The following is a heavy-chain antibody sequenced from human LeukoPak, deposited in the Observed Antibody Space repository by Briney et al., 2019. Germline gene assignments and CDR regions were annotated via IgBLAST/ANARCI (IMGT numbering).Heavy chain of an antibody. J-gene: IGHJ4*02. V-gene: IGHV3-7*05. CDR2: IKQDGSEA. Sequence: HPGGSLRLSCAASGFTFSSFWMSWVRQAPGKGLEWVANIKQDGSEADYVDSVKGRFTISRDNALNSLYLQMNSLRAEDTAVYYCAREYCSTTNCPFDYCGQGTLVTVSS. CDR1: GFTFSSFW. CDR3: AREYCSTTNCPFDY. D-gene: IGHD2-2*01.